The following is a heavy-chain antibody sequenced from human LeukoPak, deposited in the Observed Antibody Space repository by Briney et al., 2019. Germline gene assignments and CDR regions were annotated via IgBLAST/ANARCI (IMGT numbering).Heavy chain of an antibody. V-gene: IGHV6-1*01. CDR3: ARAPTPIIAVAGSFDY. CDR2: TYYRSKWYN. D-gene: IGHD6-19*01. CDR1: GDSVSNNSAA. J-gene: IGHJ4*02. Sequence: SQTLSLTCAISGDSVSNNSAAWNWIRQSPSRGLEWLGRTYYRSKWYNDYAVSVKSRITINPDTSRNQFSLQVNSVTPEDTAVYYCARAPTPIIAVAGSFDYWGQGTLVTVSS.